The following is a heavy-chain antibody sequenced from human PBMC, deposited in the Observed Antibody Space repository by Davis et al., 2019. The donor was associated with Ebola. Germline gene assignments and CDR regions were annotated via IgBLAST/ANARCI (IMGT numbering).Heavy chain of an antibody. J-gene: IGHJ4*02. CDR2: IKNDGRSS. D-gene: IGHD3-3*01. CDR3: ARGVPYYDFWSAYRLDY. V-gene: IGHV3-74*01. Sequence: PGGSLRLSCEASGLTFNTYWMHWVRQVPGKGLVWVARIKNDGRSSNYADSVKGRFTISRDNDKNTLYLQMNSLRVEDTAVYFCARGVPYYDFWSAYRLDYWGQGTEVTVSS. CDR1: GLTFNTYW.